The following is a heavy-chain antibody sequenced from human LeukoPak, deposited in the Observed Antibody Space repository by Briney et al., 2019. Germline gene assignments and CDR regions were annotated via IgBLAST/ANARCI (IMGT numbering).Heavy chain of an antibody. D-gene: IGHD2-2*01. V-gene: IGHV3-48*04. CDR3: ARWYCSSTSCYIDY. CDR1: GFTFSSYS. Sequence: GGSLRLSCAASGFTFSSYSMNWVRQAPGKGLEWVSYISSSSSTIYYADSVKGRFTISRDNAKNSLYLQMNSLRAEDTAVYYCARWYCSSTSCYIDYWGQGTLVTVSS. CDR2: ISSSSSTI. J-gene: IGHJ4*02.